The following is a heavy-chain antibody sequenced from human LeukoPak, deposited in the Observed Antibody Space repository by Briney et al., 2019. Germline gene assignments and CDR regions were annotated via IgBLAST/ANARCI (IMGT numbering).Heavy chain of an antibody. CDR2: ISSSSSYI. J-gene: IGHJ4*02. V-gene: IGHV3-21*01. Sequence: GGSLRLSCAASGFTFSTFAMIWVRQPPGKGLEWVSSISSSSSYIYYADSVKGRFTISRDNAKNSLYLQMNSLRAEDTAVYYCAPGDSSGYYPYYFDYWGQGTLVTVSS. CDR3: APGDSSGYYPYYFDY. CDR1: GFTFSTFA. D-gene: IGHD3-22*01.